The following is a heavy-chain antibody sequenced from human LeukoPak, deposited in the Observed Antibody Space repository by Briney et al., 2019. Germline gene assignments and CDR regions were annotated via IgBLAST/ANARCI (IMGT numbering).Heavy chain of an antibody. Sequence: PSETLSLTCAVSGGSISSGGYSWSWIRQPPGKGLEWIGYIYHSGSTYYNPSLKSRVTISVDRSKNQFSLKLSSVTAADTAVYCCAIYSGNYNFDWFDPWGQGTLVTVSS. CDR3: AIYSGNYNFDWFDP. D-gene: IGHD1-26*01. J-gene: IGHJ5*02. CDR2: IYHSGST. CDR1: GGSISSGGYS. V-gene: IGHV4-30-2*01.